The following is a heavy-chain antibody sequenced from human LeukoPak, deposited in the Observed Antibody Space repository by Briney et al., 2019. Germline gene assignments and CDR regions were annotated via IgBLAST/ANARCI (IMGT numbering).Heavy chain of an antibody. V-gene: IGHV1-2*02. CDR1: GYTLTGYY. Sequence: ASVKVSCKASGYTLTGYYMHWVRQAPGQGLEWMGWMNPNSGGTKSAQKLQGRVTMTRDTSISTAYMELSRLTSDDTAMYYCARDKLGLGELSLYDQWGQGTLVTVSS. J-gene: IGHJ5*02. CDR3: ARDKLGLGELSLYDQ. CDR2: MNPNSGGT. D-gene: IGHD3-16*02.